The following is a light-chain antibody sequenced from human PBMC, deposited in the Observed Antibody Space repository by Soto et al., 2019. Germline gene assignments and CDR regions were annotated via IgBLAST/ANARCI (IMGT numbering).Light chain of an antibody. V-gene: IGKV1-33*01. CDR2: DTS. J-gene: IGKJ4*01. CDR3: LQYYYLRT. Sequence: DIQMTQSPSSLSASVGDRVPITCQASQDITNYLNWYQHKPGKAPKLLIYDTSNLETGVPSRFSGSGSGTDFTFTISSLQPEDFATYYCLQYYYLRTFGGGTKVEIK. CDR1: QDITNY.